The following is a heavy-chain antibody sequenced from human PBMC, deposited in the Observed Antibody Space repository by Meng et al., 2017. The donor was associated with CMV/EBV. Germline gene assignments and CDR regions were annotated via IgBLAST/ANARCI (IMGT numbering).Heavy chain of an antibody. J-gene: IGHJ4*02. CDR2: IRSKAYGGTT. Sequence: GGSLRLSCTASGFTFGDYAMSWVRQAPGKGLEWVGFIRSKAYGGTTEYAASVKGRFTISRDDSKSIAYLQMNSLKTEDTAVYYCTRDADRYCSSTSCVPFNYWGQRTLVTVSS. CDR1: GFTFGDYA. V-gene: IGHV3-49*04. D-gene: IGHD2-2*01. CDR3: TRDADRYCSSTSCVPFNY.